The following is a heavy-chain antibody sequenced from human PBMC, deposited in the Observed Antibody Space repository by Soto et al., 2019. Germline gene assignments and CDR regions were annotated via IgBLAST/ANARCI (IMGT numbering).Heavy chain of an antibody. V-gene: IGHV4-34*02. D-gene: IGHD4-17*01. CDR1: GGSSSAYY. Sequence: QVQLQQWGAGLLRPSETLSLTCGVSGGSSSAYYWTWIPQPPGKGLEWIAEINHSGDTTYNPSLRSRVTISVDTSRNHFFLRLNSVTAADTAVYYCASNTVTPVDAMDVWGQGTTVTVS. CDR2: INHSGDT. J-gene: IGHJ6*02. CDR3: ASNTVTPVDAMDV.